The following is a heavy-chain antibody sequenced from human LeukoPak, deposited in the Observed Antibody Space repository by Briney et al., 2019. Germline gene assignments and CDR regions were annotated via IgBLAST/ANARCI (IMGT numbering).Heavy chain of an antibody. CDR3: AKVPGIAVAGNS. Sequence: GGSLRLSCAASGFTFSSYAMSWVRQAPGKGLEWVSAISGSGGSTYYADSVKGRFTISRDNSKNTLYLQMNSLRAEDTAVYYYAKVPGIAVAGNSWGQGTLVTVSS. CDR2: ISGSGGST. CDR1: GFTFSSYA. J-gene: IGHJ4*02. V-gene: IGHV3-23*01. D-gene: IGHD6-19*01.